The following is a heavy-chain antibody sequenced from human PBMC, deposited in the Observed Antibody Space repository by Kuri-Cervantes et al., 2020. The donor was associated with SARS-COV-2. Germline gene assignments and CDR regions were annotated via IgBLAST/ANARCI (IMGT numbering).Heavy chain of an antibody. V-gene: IGHV3-49*04. D-gene: IGHD3-3*01. J-gene: IGHJ3*02. CDR1: GFTFGDYA. CDR3: TRGVDFWSGYPPTTTDAFDI. Sequence: GGSLRLSCTASGFTFGDYAMSWVRQAPGKGLEWVGFIRSKAYGGTTEYAASVKGRFTIPRDDSKSIAYLQMNSLKTEDTAVYYCTRGVDFWSGYPPTTTDAFDIWGQGTMVTVSS. CDR2: IRSKAYGGTT.